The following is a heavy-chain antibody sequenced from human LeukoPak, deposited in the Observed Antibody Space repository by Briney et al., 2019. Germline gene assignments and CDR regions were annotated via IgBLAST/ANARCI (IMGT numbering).Heavy chain of an antibody. CDR2: IKQDGSEK. J-gene: IGHJ5*02. V-gene: IGHV3-7*01. D-gene: IGHD5-18*01. CDR3: ARDGGYSYGSSS. CDR1: GFTFSSYW. Sequence: PGGSLRLSCVVSGFTFSSYWMSWVRQAPGKGLEWVANIKQDGSEKYYVDSVKGRFTISRDNAKNSLYLQMNSLRAEDTAVYYCARDGGYSYGSSSWGQGTLVTVSS.